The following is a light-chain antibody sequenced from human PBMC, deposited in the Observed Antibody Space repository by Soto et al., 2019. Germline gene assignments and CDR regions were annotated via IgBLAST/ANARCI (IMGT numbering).Light chain of an antibody. J-gene: IGKJ2*01. Sequence: EIVLTQSPDTQSLSPGERATLSCRASQSFSGSNLAWYLQKPGQAPRLLIFGSSSRATGIPDRFSGSGSGTDFTLTISRLDPEDFAVYYCQQYGSTRYTFGQGTKLEIK. CDR2: GSS. CDR3: QQYGSTRYT. V-gene: IGKV3-20*01. CDR1: QSFSGSN.